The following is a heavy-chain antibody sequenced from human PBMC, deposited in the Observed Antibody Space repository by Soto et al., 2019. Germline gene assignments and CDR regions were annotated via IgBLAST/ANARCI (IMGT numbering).Heavy chain of an antibody. CDR2: INCNSGAT. Sequence: ASVKVSCKASGYSFAGLYIHWMRQAPGQGLEWVGSINCNSGATTYAQKFQDSVAMTRDTSVSTAYMDLNRLTSDDTAIYYCAIIMTHSDSFDIWGQGTVVTVS. CDR3: AIIMTHSDSFDI. CDR1: GYSFAGLY. D-gene: IGHD3-16*01. V-gene: IGHV1-2*04. J-gene: IGHJ3*02.